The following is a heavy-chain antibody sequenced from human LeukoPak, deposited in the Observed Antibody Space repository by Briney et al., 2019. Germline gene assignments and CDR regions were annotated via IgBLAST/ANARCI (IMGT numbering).Heavy chain of an antibody. D-gene: IGHD5-18*01. V-gene: IGHV3-30*02. CDR2: IRYDGSNK. CDR3: AKDRVDTAMPRYFDY. Sequence: GGSLRLSCAASGFTFSSYGRHWVGQAPGKGLEGGAFIRYDGSNKYYADSVKGRFTISRDNSKNTLYLQMNSLRAEDTAVYYCAKDRVDTAMPRYFDYWGQGTLVTVSS. J-gene: IGHJ4*02. CDR1: GFTFSSYG.